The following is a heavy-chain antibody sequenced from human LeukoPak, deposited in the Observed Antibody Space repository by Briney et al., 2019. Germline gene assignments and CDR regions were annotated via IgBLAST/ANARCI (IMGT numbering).Heavy chain of an antibody. CDR3: ARQYSSGWSRSGYFDY. D-gene: IGHD6-19*01. V-gene: IGHV1-18*01. CDR1: GYTFTSYG. Sequence: ASVKVSCKASGYTFTSYGISWVRQAPGQGLEWMGWISAYNGNTNYAQKLHGRVTMTTDTSTSTAYMELRSLRSDDTAVYYCARQYSSGWSRSGYFDYWGQGTLVTVSS. J-gene: IGHJ4*02. CDR2: ISAYNGNT.